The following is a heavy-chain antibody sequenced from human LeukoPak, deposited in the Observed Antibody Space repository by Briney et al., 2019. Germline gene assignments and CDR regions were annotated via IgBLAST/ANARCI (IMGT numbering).Heavy chain of an antibody. V-gene: IGHV1-18*01. J-gene: IGHJ4*02. Sequence: ASVKVSCMASGYTFTSYGVSWVRQAPGQGLEWMGWIGTYNGDTNYAQNLQGRVTMTTDTSTRTAYMELRSLRSDDTAVYYCASGGGFGYYDSSGYPLTDYWGQGTLVTVSS. CDR2: IGTYNGDT. D-gene: IGHD3-22*01. CDR1: GYTFTSYG. CDR3: ASGGGFGYYDSSGYPLTDY.